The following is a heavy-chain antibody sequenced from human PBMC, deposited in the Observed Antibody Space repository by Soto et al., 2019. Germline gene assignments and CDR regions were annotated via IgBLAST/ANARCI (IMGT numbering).Heavy chain of an antibody. J-gene: IGHJ4*02. CDR3: ARMIASSLDY. D-gene: IGHD2-21*01. CDR1: GYSFSLYG. V-gene: IGHV1-18*04. CDR2: ISTYNGNT. Sequence: QVQLVQSGAEMKKPGASVKVSGKASGYSFSLYGISWVRQAPGQGLEWMGWISTYNGNTKYAQKFQDRVTFTTDTSTSTAYMEVTSLGSDDTAVYYCARMIASSLDYWGQGTLVTVSS.